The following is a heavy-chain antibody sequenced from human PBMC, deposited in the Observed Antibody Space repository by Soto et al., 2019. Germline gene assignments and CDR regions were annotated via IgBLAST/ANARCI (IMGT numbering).Heavy chain of an antibody. CDR3: ARRGSGSYSDY. Sequence: QLQLQESGPGLEKPSETVSLTCTGCGGSIISSSYYWGWIREPPGKGLEWIGSIYYSGSIYYNPSLKSRVTISVDTSKHQFSLKLSSVTAAYTAVYYCARRGSGSYSDYWGQGTLVTVSS. V-gene: IGHV4-39*01. CDR2: IYYSGSI. J-gene: IGHJ4*02. CDR1: GGSIISSSYY. D-gene: IGHD3-10*01.